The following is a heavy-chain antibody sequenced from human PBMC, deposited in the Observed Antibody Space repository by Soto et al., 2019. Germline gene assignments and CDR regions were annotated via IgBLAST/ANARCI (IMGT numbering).Heavy chain of an antibody. CDR2: ITAGDTNT. V-gene: IGHV3-23*01. CDR3: AKDTPSWGTGYYFDY. CDR1: GFTFSSYA. D-gene: IGHD3-16*01. J-gene: IGHJ4*02. Sequence: EVQLLESGGGLVQPGGSLRLSCAASGFTFSSYAMSWVRQAPGKGLEWVSGITAGDTNTYYTDSVKGRFTISRDNSKNTFYLQMNSLSAEDTAIYYCAKDTPSWGTGYYFDYWGQGNMVTVSS.